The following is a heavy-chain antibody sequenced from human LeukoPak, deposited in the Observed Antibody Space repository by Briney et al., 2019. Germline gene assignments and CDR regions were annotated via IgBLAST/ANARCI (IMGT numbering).Heavy chain of an antibody. V-gene: IGHV1-69*13. CDR2: IIPIFGTA. Sequence: SVKVSCKASGGTFSSYAISRVRQAPGQGLEWMGGIIPIFGTANYAQKFQGRVTITADESTSTAYIELSSLRSEDTAVYYCARQTQGRSAFDIWGQGTVVTVPS. CDR3: ARQTQGRSAFDI. CDR1: GGTFSSYA. J-gene: IGHJ3*02.